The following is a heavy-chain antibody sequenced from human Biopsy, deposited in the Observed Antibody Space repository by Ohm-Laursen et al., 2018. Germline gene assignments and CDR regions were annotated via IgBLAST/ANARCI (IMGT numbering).Heavy chain of an antibody. CDR1: GGSISNNNYY. D-gene: IGHD3-22*01. CDR3: ARDYDTSGYYYVS. V-gene: IGHV4-39*01. CDR2: IFYRGST. Sequence: TLSLTCTVSGGSISNNNYYWGWIRQPPGKGLEWIGSIFYRGSTHYKPSLKSRVNISVDTSKNKFSLKLNIVTAADTALYYCARDYDTSGYYYVSWGQGTLVTVSS. J-gene: IGHJ5*02.